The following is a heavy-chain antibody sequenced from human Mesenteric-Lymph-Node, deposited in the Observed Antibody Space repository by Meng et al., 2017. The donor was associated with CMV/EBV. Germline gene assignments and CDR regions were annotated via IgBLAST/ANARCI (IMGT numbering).Heavy chain of an antibody. Sequence: SETLSLTCSVSGDSISGSDDDYWSWIRQPPGKGLEWIGSVYYTGSTFYSPSLKSRVTISVDTSKNQFSLKLSSVTAADTAVYYCTRVLDNWNYCDPWGQGTLVTVSS. D-gene: IGHD1-7*01. V-gene: IGHV4-39*07. CDR2: VYYTGST. CDR1: GDSISGSDDDY. CDR3: TRVLDNWNYCDP. J-gene: IGHJ5*02.